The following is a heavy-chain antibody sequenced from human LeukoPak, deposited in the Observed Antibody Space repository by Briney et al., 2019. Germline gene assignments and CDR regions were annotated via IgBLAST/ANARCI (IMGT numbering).Heavy chain of an antibody. J-gene: IGHJ6*03. CDR3: ARVKELYSSGWVSYYYYMDV. CDR2: IKQDGSEK. D-gene: IGHD6-19*01. V-gene: IGHV3-7*01. CDR1: GFTFSSYW. Sequence: GGSLRLSCAAFGFTFSSYWMSRVRQAPGMGLEWVANIKQDGSEKYYVESVKGRFTISRDSAKNSLYLQMNSLRAEDTAVYYCARVKELYSSGWVSYYYYMDVWGKGTTVTVSS.